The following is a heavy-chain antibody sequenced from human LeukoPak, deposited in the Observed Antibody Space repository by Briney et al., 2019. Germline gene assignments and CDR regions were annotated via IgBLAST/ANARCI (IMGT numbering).Heavy chain of an antibody. Sequence: ASVKVSCKASGDTFSSYAISWVRQAPGQGLEWMGRINPNSGDTSYAQKFQGRITMTRDTSISTAYMYVRRLRSADPAAYYCARLTRYRRGWYGSGYPPVRPGYLDYWGQGTLVTVSS. V-gene: IGHV1-2*06. CDR2: INPNSGDT. CDR3: ARLTRYRRGWYGSGYPPVRPGYLDY. CDR1: GDTFSSYA. D-gene: IGHD6-19*01. J-gene: IGHJ4*02.